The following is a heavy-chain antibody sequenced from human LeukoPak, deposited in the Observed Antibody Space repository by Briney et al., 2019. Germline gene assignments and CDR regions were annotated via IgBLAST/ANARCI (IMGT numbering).Heavy chain of an antibody. J-gene: IGHJ5*02. V-gene: IGHV4-59*01. CDR1: GGSISSYY. CDR2: IYYSGST. Sequence: SETLSLTCTVSGGSISSYYWSWIRQPPGKGLEWIGYIYYSGSTNYNPSLKSRVTISVDTSKNQFSLKLSSVTAADTAVYYCARHSRRGSYLGVWFDPWGQGTLVTVSS. D-gene: IGHD1-26*01. CDR3: ARHSRRGSYLGVWFDP.